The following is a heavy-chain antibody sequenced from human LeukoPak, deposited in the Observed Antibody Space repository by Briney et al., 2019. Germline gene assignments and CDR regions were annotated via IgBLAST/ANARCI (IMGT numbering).Heavy chain of an antibody. V-gene: IGHV4-61*01. Sequence: SETLSLTCTVSGGSISSGSYYWSWIRQPPGKGLEWIGYIYYSGSTNYNPSLKSRVTISVDTSKNQFSLKLSSVTAADTAVYYCARERAARLLDYWGQGTLVTVSS. J-gene: IGHJ4*02. D-gene: IGHD6-6*01. CDR3: ARERAARLLDY. CDR1: GGSISSGSYY. CDR2: IYYSGST.